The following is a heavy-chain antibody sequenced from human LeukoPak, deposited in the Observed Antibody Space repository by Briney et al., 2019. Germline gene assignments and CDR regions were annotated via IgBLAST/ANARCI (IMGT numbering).Heavy chain of an antibody. CDR3: ARTTKNYGMDV. V-gene: IGHV4-59*08. Sequence: PSETLSLTCTASGGSISSYYWSWIRQPPGKGLEWIGYIYYSGSTNYNPSLKSRVTISVDTSKNQFSLKLSSVTAADTAVYYCARTTKNYGMDVWGQGTTVTVSS. CDR1: GGSISSYY. J-gene: IGHJ6*02. D-gene: IGHD1-1*01. CDR2: IYYSGST.